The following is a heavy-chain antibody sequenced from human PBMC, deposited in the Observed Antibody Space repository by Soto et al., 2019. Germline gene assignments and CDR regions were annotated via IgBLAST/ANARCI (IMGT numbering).Heavy chain of an antibody. CDR3: ARAGQQVAGFDY. Sequence: QVHLVESGGGVVQAGRSLRLSCAASGFSFSAYSMHWVRQAPGKGLEWVAVISSDGSKTYYAGSLKGRFTVSRDNSKNIPYLQMNSLRAEDTAVYYCARAGQQVAGFDYWGQGTEVTVSS. CDR2: ISSDGSKT. CDR1: GFSFSAYS. V-gene: IGHV3-30-3*01. D-gene: IGHD6-13*01. J-gene: IGHJ4*02.